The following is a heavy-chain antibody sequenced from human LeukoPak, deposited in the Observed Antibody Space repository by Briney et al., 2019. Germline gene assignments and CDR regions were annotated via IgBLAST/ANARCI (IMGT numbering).Heavy chain of an antibody. CDR1: GYTFSGYR. CDR3: ARENWYSDY. J-gene: IGHJ4*02. Sequence: ASVKVSCKASGYTFSGYRLHWVRQAHGQGLEWMGWVNPNSGDTNYHQNFQGRVTMTRDTSISTVYMELNRLTSDDTAVYYCARENWYSDYWGQGALVTVSS. D-gene: IGHD1-1*01. V-gene: IGHV1-2*02. CDR2: VNPNSGDT.